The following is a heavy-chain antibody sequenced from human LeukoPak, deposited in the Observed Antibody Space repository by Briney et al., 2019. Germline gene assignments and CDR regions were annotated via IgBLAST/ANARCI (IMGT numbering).Heavy chain of an antibody. V-gene: IGHV3-30-3*01. J-gene: IGHJ4*02. CDR2: TSYDGNNI. CDR1: GFSFNIFS. D-gene: IGHD3-10*01. Sequence: GGSLRLSCEASGFSFNIFSMHWVRQAPGKGLEWVAVTSYDGNNIFYAASVKGRFTISRDNSKNTLSLQMTSLRPEDTALYYCARGPYFYGSGSYYNFDFWGQGTLVTVSS. CDR3: ARGPYFYGSGSYYNFDF.